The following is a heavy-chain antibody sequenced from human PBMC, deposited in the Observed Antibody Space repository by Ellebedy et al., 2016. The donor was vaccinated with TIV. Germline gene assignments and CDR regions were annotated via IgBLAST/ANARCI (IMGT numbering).Heavy chain of an antibody. D-gene: IGHD6-13*01. CDR1: GGSISSYY. CDR3: ARGGGHLVHYYYYGMDV. V-gene: IGHV4-59*01. J-gene: IGHJ6*02. CDR2: IYYSGST. Sequence: SETLSLXXTVSGGSISSYYWSWIRQPPGKGLEWIGYIYYSGSTNYNPSLKSRVTISVDTSKNQFSLKLSSVTAADTAVYYCARGGGHLVHYYYYGMDVWGQGTTVTVSS.